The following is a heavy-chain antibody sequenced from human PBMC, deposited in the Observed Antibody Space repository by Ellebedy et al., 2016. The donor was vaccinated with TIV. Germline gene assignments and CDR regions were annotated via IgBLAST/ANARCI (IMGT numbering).Heavy chain of an antibody. D-gene: IGHD2-2*02. Sequence: SVKVSCXASGGTFSSYAISWVRQAPGQGLEWMGGIIPIFGTANYAQKFQGRVTITADESTSTAYMELSSLRSEDTAVYYCARGEDCSSTSCYIDYYYYMDVWGKGTTVTVSS. CDR3: ARGEDCSSTSCYIDYYYYMDV. J-gene: IGHJ6*03. CDR1: GGTFSSYA. V-gene: IGHV1-69*13. CDR2: IIPIFGTA.